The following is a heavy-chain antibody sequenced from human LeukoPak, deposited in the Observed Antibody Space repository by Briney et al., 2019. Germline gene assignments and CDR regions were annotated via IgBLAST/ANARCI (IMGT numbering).Heavy chain of an antibody. CDR3: ARGPGYSSGWYDYYYYYMDV. V-gene: IGHV3-30*04. D-gene: IGHD6-13*01. CDR1: GFTFSSYA. CDR2: ISYDGSNK. J-gene: IGHJ6*03. Sequence: GGSLRLSCAASGFTFSSYAMHWVRQAPGKGLEWVAVISYDGSNKYYADSVKGRFTISRDNSKNTLYLQMNSLRAEDTAVYYCARGPGYSSGWYDYYYYYMDVWCKGTTVTVSS.